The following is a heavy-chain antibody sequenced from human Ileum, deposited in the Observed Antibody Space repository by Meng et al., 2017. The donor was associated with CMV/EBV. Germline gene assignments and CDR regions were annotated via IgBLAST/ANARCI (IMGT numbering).Heavy chain of an antibody. D-gene: IGHD3-9*01. J-gene: IGHJ4*02. V-gene: IGHV3-30*02. CDR2: IRANGKTT. Sequence: QVKQGGTGGVVPQTGGSLTLPFEASAFTCLAYVMHWLRPAPGMGLDWVALIRANGKTTSYPNSVKARFTVSRDNSKAPLYLQMNSLRAEDTARYYCAVEETGPHSYWGQGTLVTVSS. CDR1: AFTCLAYV. CDR3: AVEETGPHSY.